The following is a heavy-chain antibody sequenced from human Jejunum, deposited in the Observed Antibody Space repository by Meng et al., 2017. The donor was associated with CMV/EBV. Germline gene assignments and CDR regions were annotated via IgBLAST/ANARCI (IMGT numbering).Heavy chain of an antibody. J-gene: IGHJ4*02. Sequence: GFPVSRNYMSWVRQAPGKGLEWVSRINGGGSDISYADSVKGRFTISRDNAKNTLYLQMNSLRADDMAVYYCVRAGSGNAYGLFDYWGQGTLVTVSS. D-gene: IGHD1-26*01. CDR3: VRAGSGNAYGLFDY. CDR2: INGGGSDI. CDR1: GFPVSRNY. V-gene: IGHV3-74*01.